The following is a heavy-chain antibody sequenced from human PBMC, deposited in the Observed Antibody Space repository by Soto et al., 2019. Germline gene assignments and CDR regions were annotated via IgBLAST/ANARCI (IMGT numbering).Heavy chain of an antibody. V-gene: IGHV1-69*01. D-gene: IGHD3-3*01. CDR1: GDTFSKYA. J-gene: IGHJ4*02. Sequence: QVRLVQSGTEVKKPGSSVKVSCQASGDTFSKYAISWVRQAPGQGLEWMGGIIPIFGAPNHAQKFQGRVTITADESTTTVYMELTRLTSEDTAVYYCAGSPEWSYALNEAVISPVGFYWGQGALVTVSS. CDR2: IIPIFGAP. CDR3: AGSPEWSYALNEAVISPVGFY.